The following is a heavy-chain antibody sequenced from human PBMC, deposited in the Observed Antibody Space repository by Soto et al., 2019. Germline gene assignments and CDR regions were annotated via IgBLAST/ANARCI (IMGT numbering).Heavy chain of an antibody. CDR3: ARSGGAFVYGSTLWV. V-gene: IGHV3-7*05. J-gene: IGHJ1*01. Sequence: LEESGGGLVQPGGSLRLSCVASGFPFGDFWMTWVRQTPGRGLEWLANIKYDGSEEHYSESVKGRFTISRDNADNSLHLHMNSLSAEDTDLYYCARSGGAFVYGSTLWVWGQGTLVSVSS. CDR1: GFPFGDFW. CDR2: IKYDGSEE. D-gene: IGHD3-16*01.